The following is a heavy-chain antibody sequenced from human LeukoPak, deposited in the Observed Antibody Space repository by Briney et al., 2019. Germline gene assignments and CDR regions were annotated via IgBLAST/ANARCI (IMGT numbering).Heavy chain of an antibody. Sequence: GESLKISCKGSGYTFTSYWIGWVRQMPGKGLEWMGIIYPGDSDTRYSPSFQGLVTISGDKSISTAYLQWSSLKASDTAMYYCARHPLTERKPWLVTLNFDYWGQGTLVTVSS. J-gene: IGHJ4*02. D-gene: IGHD6-19*01. CDR1: GYTFTSYW. V-gene: IGHV5-51*01. CDR3: ARHPLTERKPWLVTLNFDY. CDR2: IYPGDSDT.